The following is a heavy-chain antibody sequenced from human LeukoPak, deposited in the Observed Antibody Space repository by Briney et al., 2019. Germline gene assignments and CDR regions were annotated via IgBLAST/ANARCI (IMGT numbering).Heavy chain of an antibody. CDR3: ARSLVGGTSGPGY. V-gene: IGHV3-74*01. J-gene: IGHJ4*02. D-gene: IGHD1-26*01. Sequence: PGGFLRLSCAGSGIAFSSQWMHWVRQAPGKGLVWVSRINSDGSIITYAGSVKGRFTISRDNAKNTLYLQMNSLRAEDTAVYYCARSLVGGTSGPGYWGQGTLVTVSS. CDR1: GIAFSSQW. CDR2: INSDGSII.